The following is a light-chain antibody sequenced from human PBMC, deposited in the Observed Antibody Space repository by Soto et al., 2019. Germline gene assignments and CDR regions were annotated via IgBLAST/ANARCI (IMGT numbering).Light chain of an antibody. CDR3: SSYTDSSTLGLYV. CDR2: EVT. Sequence: QSVLTQPASVSGSPGQSITISCTGAISDIGGYEYVSWYQQHPGKAPRLMIYEVTYRPSGVFIRFSGSKSGSTASLTISGLQAEDEADYYCSSYTDSSTLGLYVFGTGSKVTV. V-gene: IGLV2-14*01. CDR1: ISDIGGYEY. J-gene: IGLJ1*01.